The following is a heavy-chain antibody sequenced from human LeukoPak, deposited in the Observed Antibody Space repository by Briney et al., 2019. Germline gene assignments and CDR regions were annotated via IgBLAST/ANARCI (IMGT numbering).Heavy chain of an antibody. J-gene: IGHJ4*02. CDR1: GFTFSSYG. V-gene: IGHV3-30*18. D-gene: IGHD2-21*01. Sequence: GGSLRLSCAASGFTFSSYGMHWVRQAPGKGLEWVAVTSYDGRTKYYADSVKSRFTISRDNPKNTLYLQMNSLRAEDSAVYYCAKEYCGGECYSDYFDSWGQGTLVTVSS. CDR3: AKEYCGGECYSDYFDS. CDR2: TSYDGRTK.